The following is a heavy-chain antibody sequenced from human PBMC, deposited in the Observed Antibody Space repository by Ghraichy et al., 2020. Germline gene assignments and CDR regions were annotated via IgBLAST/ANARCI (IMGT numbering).Heavy chain of an antibody. CDR3: ARHLGYCSSTSCSDAFDI. CDR1: GGSISSYY. Sequence: SETLSLTCTVSGGSISSYYWSWIRQPPGKGLEWIGYIYYSGSTNYNPSLKSRVTISVDTSKNQFSLKLSSVTAADTAVYYCARHLGYCSSTSCSDAFDIWGQGTMVTVSS. J-gene: IGHJ3*02. D-gene: IGHD2-2*01. V-gene: IGHV4-59*08. CDR2: IYYSGST.